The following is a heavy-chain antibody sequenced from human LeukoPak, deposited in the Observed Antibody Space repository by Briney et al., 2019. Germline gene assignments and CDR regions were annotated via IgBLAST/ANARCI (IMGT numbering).Heavy chain of an antibody. CDR3: AKDLTTMVRGAPS. D-gene: IGHD3-10*01. J-gene: IGHJ4*02. CDR2: ISGSGGRT. V-gene: IGHV3-23*01. CDR1: GFTFNNYA. Sequence: GGSQRLSCAASGFTFNNYAMSWVRQAPGKGLEWVSGISGSGGRTYYADSVKGRFTISRDSSKNTLFLQMSSLRAEDTAVYYCAKDLTTMVRGAPSWGQGTLVTVSS.